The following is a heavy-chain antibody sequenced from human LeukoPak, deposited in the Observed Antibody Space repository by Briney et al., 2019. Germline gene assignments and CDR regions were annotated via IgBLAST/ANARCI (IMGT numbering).Heavy chain of an antibody. CDR1: DYSISSDYY. J-gene: IGHJ4*02. Sequence: SETLSLTCTVSDYSISSDYYWGWIRLPPGKGLEWIGTIYHSGSTYYNPSLKSRVTISVDTSKNQFSLKVSSVTAADTAVYYCARVGLMVRGLIKMPYYFDYWGQGTLVTVSS. CDR3: ARVGLMVRGLIKMPYYFDY. D-gene: IGHD3-10*01. CDR2: IYHSGST. V-gene: IGHV4-38-2*02.